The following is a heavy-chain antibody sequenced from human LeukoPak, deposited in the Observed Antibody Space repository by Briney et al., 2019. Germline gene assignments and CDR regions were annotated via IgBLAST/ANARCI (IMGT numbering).Heavy chain of an antibody. CDR2: IYYSGST. V-gene: IGHV4-31*03. D-gene: IGHD3-22*01. J-gene: IGHJ4*02. CDR1: GGSISSGGYY. CDR3: ASYSSTYSKAFDY. Sequence: SEILSLTCTVSGGSISSGGYYWSWIRQHPGKGLEWIGYIYYSGSTYYNPSLKSRVTISVDTSKNQFSLRLSSVTAADTAVYYCASYSSTYSKAFDYWGQGSLVTVSS.